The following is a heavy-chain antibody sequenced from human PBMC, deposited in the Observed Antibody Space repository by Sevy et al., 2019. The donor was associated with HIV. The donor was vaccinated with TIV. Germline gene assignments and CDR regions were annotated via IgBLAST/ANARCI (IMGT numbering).Heavy chain of an antibody. CDR2: LLYDGSNK. CDR1: GFTFSSYA. Sequence: GGSLRLACAASGFTFSSYAMHWVRQAPGKGLEWVAVLLYDGSNKYYADSVKGRFTISRDNSKNTLYLQMNSLRAEDTAVYYCARDQHDYGGNLRTGWFDPWGQGTLVTVSS. V-gene: IGHV3-30-3*01. D-gene: IGHD4-17*01. CDR3: ARDQHDYGGNLRTGWFDP. J-gene: IGHJ5*02.